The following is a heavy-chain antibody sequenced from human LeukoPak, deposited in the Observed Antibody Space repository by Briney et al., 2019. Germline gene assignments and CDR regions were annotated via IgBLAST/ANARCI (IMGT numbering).Heavy chain of an antibody. D-gene: IGHD4-23*01. J-gene: IGHJ4*02. CDR1: GFTFSSYA. Sequence: GGSLRLSCAASGFTFSSYAMHWVRQAPGKGLEWVAVISYDGSNKYYADSVKGRFTISRDNSKSTLYLQMNSLRAEDTAVYYCAKDGNYGGNGPLDYWGQGTLVTVSS. CDR3: AKDGNYGGNGPLDY. CDR2: ISYDGSNK. V-gene: IGHV3-30*04.